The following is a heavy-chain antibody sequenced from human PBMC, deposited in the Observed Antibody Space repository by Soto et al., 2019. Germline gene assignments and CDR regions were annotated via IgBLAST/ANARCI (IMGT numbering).Heavy chain of an antibody. CDR1: GASISRGAFY. Sequence: PSETLSLTCTVSGASISRGAFYWSWVRQHPGKGLEWIGNTYYSSETHYNPPLKSRLTISVDASKNQLSLKLTSVTAADTAVYYCARGSFPGAKVFGYCGPGTLVTVYS. J-gene: IGHJ1*01. CDR3: ARGSFPGAKVFGY. CDR2: TYYSSET. V-gene: IGHV4-31*03. D-gene: IGHD3-10*01.